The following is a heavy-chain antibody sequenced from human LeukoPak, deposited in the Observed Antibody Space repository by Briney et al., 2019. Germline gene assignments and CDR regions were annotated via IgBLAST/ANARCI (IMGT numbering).Heavy chain of an antibody. CDR2: IIPIFGTA. Sequence: GASVKVSCKASGYTFTSYGISWVRQAPGQGLEWMGGIIPIFGTANYAQKFQGRVTITADKSTSTAYMELSSLRSEDTAVYYCARVHWNYVTGVPEDYYYYMDVWGKGTTVTVSS. D-gene: IGHD1-7*01. CDR3: ARVHWNYVTGVPEDYYYYMDV. J-gene: IGHJ6*03. V-gene: IGHV1-69*06. CDR1: GYTFTSYG.